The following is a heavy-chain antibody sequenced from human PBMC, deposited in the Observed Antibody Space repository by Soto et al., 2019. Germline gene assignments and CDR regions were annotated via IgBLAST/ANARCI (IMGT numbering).Heavy chain of an antibody. D-gene: IGHD3-22*01. Sequence: XVSLRLSCAASGFTFSSYCMSWVRQAPGRGLEWMANIKYDGSEKYYVDSVKGRLTISRDNAKNSLYLQMNSLRAEDTAVYYCASSPHKDSRPDHWGQGTLVTVSS. V-gene: IGHV3-7*03. CDR1: GFTFSSYC. CDR2: IKYDGSEK. CDR3: ASSPHKDSRPDH. J-gene: IGHJ4*02.